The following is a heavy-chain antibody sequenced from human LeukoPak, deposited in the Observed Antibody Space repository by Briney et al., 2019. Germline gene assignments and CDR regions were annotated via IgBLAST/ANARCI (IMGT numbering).Heavy chain of an antibody. Sequence: ASVKVSCKASGYTFTGYYIHWVRQAPGQGLQWMGWINPNSSFAHYPQNFQGRLTMTRDTSISTVYMELSRLRSDDTAVYYCARGQQWLEAFDYWGQGTLVTVSS. CDR3: ARGQQWLEAFDY. V-gene: IGHV1-2*02. D-gene: IGHD6-19*01. CDR2: INPNSSFA. CDR1: GYTFTGYY. J-gene: IGHJ4*02.